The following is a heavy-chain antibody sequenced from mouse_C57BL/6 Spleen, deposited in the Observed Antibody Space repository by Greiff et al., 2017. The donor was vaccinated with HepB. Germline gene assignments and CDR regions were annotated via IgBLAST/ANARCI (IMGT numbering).Heavy chain of an antibody. V-gene: IGHV5-16*01. Sequence: EVMLVESAGGLVQPGSSMKLSCTASGFTFSDYYMAWVRQVPEKGLEWVANINYDGSSTYYLDSLKSRFIISRDNAKNILYLQMSSLKSEDTATYYCAREGDYGFAYWGQGTLVTVSA. CDR2: INYDGSST. J-gene: IGHJ3*01. D-gene: IGHD2-4*01. CDR3: AREGDYGFAY. CDR1: GFTFSDYY.